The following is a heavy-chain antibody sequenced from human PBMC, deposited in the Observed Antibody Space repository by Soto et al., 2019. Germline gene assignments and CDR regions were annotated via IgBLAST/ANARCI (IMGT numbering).Heavy chain of an antibody. J-gene: IGHJ3*02. V-gene: IGHV1-18*01. Sequence: QVQLVQSGAEVKKPGASVKVSCKASGYTFTSYGISWVRQAPGQGLEWMGWISAYNGNTNYAQKLQGRVTMTTDTSTSTADMELRSLRSDDTAVYYCARRTQLDAGQGDAFDIWGQGTMVTVSS. CDR2: ISAYNGNT. CDR3: ARRTQLDAGQGDAFDI. D-gene: IGHD1-1*01. CDR1: GYTFTSYG.